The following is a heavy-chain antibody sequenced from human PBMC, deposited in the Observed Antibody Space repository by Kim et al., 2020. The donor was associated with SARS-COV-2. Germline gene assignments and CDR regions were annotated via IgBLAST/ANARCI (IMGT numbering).Heavy chain of an antibody. CDR1: GFSFNNYA. V-gene: IGHV3-30*04. CDR2: ISYEGSKK. Sequence: GGSLRLSCAAAGFSFNNYAFHWVRQAPGKGLEWVAVISYEGSKKYYADSVKGRFTLSRDSSKNTLYLQMNSLRTEDTAVYYCARRDGICEILTGYGYGIDVWGQGTTVIVSS. CDR3: ARRDGICEILTGYGYGIDV. J-gene: IGHJ6*02. D-gene: IGHD3-9*01.